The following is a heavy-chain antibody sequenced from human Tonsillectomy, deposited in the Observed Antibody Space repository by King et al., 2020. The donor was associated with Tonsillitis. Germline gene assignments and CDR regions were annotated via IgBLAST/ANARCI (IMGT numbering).Heavy chain of an antibody. CDR1: GGSIRSSSSY. D-gene: IGHD3-9*01. J-gene: IGHJ4*02. V-gene: IGHV4-39*02. Sequence: LQLQESGPGLVKPSETLSLTCTVSGGSIRSSSSYWGWIRQPPGKGLEWIVNIYYSGSTYYNPSLKSRVTMSVDASKNHLSLRLSSVTAAATALYYCASGAWDYVILTGYYNNWGQGTLVTVSS. CDR2: IYYSGST. CDR3: ASGAWDYVILTGYYNN.